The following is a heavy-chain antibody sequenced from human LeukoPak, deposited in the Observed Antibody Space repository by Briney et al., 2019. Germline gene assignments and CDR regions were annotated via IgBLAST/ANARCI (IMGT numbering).Heavy chain of an antibody. J-gene: IGHJ5*02. CDR2: INPNSGGT. CDR3: ARNTRSGNNWFDP. CDR1: GYTFTGYY. Sequence: ASVKVSCKASGYTFTGYYIHWVRQAPGQGLEWMGWINPNSGGTNYAQKFQGRVTMTRDTSISTAYMELSRLRSDDTAVYYCARNTRSGNNWFDPWGQGTLVTVSS. V-gene: IGHV1-2*02. D-gene: IGHD6-19*01.